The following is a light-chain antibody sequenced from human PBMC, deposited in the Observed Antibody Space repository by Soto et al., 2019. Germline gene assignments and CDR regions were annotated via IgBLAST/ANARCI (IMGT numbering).Light chain of an antibody. CDR2: EAS. CDR3: QQSFHTPYT. CDR1: QNINKN. Sequence: DIQMSQSPSSLSASVGDSVTISCRASQNINKNLNWYQQKSGKAPSLLIYEASTIQSGVPSRFSGSGSGTDFTLAITNLQPEDFSTYYCQQSFHTPYTFGQGTKLEIQ. V-gene: IGKV1-39*01. J-gene: IGKJ2*01.